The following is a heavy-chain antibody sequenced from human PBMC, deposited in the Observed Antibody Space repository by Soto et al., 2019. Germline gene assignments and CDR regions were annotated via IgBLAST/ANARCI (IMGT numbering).Heavy chain of an antibody. CDR2: ISYDGSNK. CDR3: ARGLRIIKTNWFDP. Sequence: GGSLRLSCAASGFTFSSYAMHWVRQAPGKGLEWVAVISYDGSNKYYADSVKGRFTISRDNSKNTLYLQMNSLRAEDTAVYYCARGLRIIKTNWFDPWGQGTLVTISS. V-gene: IGHV3-30-3*01. D-gene: IGHD3-10*01. CDR1: GFTFSSYA. J-gene: IGHJ5*02.